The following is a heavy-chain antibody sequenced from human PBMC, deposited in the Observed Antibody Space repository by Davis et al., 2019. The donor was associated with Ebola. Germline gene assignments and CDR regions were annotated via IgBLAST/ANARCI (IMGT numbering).Heavy chain of an antibody. CDR2: ISWNSDKI. D-gene: IGHD4-17*01. V-gene: IGHV3-9*01. J-gene: IGHJ6*02. Sequence: GGSLRLSCSASGFTFDDYAMHWVRQTPGKGLEWVSGISWNSDKIEYADSVKGRFTISRDDSKNTLYLRMDNLRAEDTAVYYCARDSDYGYSHGMDVWGQGTTVTVSS. CDR1: GFTFDDYA. CDR3: ARDSDYGYSHGMDV.